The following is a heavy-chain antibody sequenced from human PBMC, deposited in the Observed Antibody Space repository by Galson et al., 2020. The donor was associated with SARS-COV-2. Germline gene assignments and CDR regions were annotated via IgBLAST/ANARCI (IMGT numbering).Heavy chain of an antibody. J-gene: IGHJ4*02. Sequence: GGSLRLSCAASGFTFSSYGMHWVRQAPGKGLEWVAFIRYDGSNKYYADSVKGRFTISRDNSKNTLYLQMNSLRAEDTAVYYCAKDDADLTAYSSGRSMGFDYWGQGTLVTVSS. D-gene: IGHD6-19*01. V-gene: IGHV3-30*02. CDR1: GFTFSSYG. CDR3: AKDDADLTAYSSGRSMGFDY. CDR2: IRYDGSNK.